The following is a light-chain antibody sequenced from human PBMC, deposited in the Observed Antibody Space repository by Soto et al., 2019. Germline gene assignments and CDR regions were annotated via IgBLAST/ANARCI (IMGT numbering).Light chain of an antibody. V-gene: IGLV1-40*01. CDR2: SNT. Sequence: QSVLTQPPSVSGAPGPRVTISCTGSSSNIGAGYDVHWYLQLPGTAPKLLIYSNTNRPSGVPDRFSGSKSGSSASLAITGLQAEDEADYYCQSHDSSLHSSVFGNGTKVTVL. CDR1: SSNIGAGYD. J-gene: IGLJ1*01. CDR3: QSHDSSLHSSV.